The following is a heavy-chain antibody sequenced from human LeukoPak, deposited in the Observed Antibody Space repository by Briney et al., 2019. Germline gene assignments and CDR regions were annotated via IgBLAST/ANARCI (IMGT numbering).Heavy chain of an antibody. CDR1: GGSISSGGYY. J-gene: IGHJ3*02. Sequence: SETLSLTCTVSGGSISSGGYYWRRLRQHPGKGLEWIEYIYYSGSTYYNPSLKSRVTISVDTSKNQFSLKLSSVTAAVTAVYYCARDAPQRACDIWGQGTMVTVSS. CDR3: ARDAPQRACDI. V-gene: IGHV4-31*03. CDR2: IYYSGST.